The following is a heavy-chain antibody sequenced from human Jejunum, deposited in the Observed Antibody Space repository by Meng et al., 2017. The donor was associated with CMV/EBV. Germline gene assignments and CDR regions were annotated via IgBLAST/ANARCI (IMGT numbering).Heavy chain of an antibody. CDR2: IYSGGST. CDR1: GLSVSSHY. Sequence: DVHLVVSGGAVVQPGVSLNVSCASSGLSVSSHYMSWVRQAPGKGLEWVSVIYSGGSTYYADSVKGRFTISRDTSKNTLYLQMNSLRAEDTAVYYCARDIYSSSLNWGYWGQGTLVTVSS. V-gene: IGHV3-66*01. J-gene: IGHJ4*02. D-gene: IGHD3-22*01. CDR3: ARDIYSSSLNWGY.